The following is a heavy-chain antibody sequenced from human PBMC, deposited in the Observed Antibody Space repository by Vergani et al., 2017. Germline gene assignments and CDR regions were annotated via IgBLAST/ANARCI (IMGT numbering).Heavy chain of an antibody. J-gene: IGHJ3*02. CDR3: ARAPRTDIVVVPALGAFDI. CDR1: GYSFTSYW. CDR2: IYPGDSDT. V-gene: IGHV5-51*01. D-gene: IGHD2-2*01. Sequence: EVQLVRSGAEVKKPGESLKISCKGSGYSFTSYWIGWVRQMPGKGLEWMGIIYPGDSDTRYSPSFQGQVTISADKSISTAYLQWSSLKASDTAMYYCARAPRTDIVVVPALGAFDIWGQGTMVTVSS.